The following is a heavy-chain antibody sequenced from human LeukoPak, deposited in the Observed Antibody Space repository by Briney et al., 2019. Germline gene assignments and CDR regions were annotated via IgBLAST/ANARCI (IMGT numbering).Heavy chain of an antibody. CDR1: GFTFSSYW. D-gene: IGHD2-2*01. CDR2: IKQDGSEK. Sequence: GGSLRLSCAASGFTFSSYWMSWVRQAPGKGLEWVANIKQDGSEKYYVDSVKGRFTISRDNAKNSVYLQMTSLRAEDTALYYCAKDATAVPGTVYMDVWGKGTTVTISS. V-gene: IGHV3-7*01. J-gene: IGHJ6*03. CDR3: AKDATAVPGTVYMDV.